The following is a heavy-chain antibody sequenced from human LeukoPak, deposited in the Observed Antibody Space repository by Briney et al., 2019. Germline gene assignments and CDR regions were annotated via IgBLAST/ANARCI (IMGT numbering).Heavy chain of an antibody. D-gene: IGHD2-2*01. CDR3: VRKGYCATTRCYYGLDV. Sequence: GGPLKISCQGSGYSFTTYWIAWVRQMPGKGLEWMGIIYPGDSDTSYSPSFQGQVTISADKSISTAYLQWSSLKASDTAMYYCVRKGYCATTRCYYGLDVWGKGTTVTVSS. V-gene: IGHV5-51*01. J-gene: IGHJ6*04. CDR2: IYPGDSDT. CDR1: GYSFTTYW.